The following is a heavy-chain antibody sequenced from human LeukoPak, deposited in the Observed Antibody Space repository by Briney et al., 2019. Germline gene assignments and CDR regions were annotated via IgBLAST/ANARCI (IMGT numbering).Heavy chain of an antibody. V-gene: IGHV3-23*01. Sequence: GGSLRLSCAASGFTFSSYAMSWVRQAPGKGLEWVSAISGSGGSTYYADSVKGRFTISRDNSKNTLYLQMNSLRAEDTAVYYCAKDLPPKHCSSTSCYISDWGQGTLVTVSS. CDR3: AKDLPPKHCSSTSCYISD. D-gene: IGHD2-2*02. CDR2: ISGSGGST. CDR1: GFTFSSYA. J-gene: IGHJ4*02.